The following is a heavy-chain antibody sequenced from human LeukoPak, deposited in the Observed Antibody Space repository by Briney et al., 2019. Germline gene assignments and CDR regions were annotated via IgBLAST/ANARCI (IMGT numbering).Heavy chain of an antibody. J-gene: IGHJ5*02. Sequence: SETLSLTCTVSGGSISSYYWSWIRQPAGKGLEWIGRIYTSGSTNYNPSLKSRVTMSVDTSKNQFSLKLSSVTAADTAVYYCASTPSAAARPLNWFDPWGQGTLVTVSS. V-gene: IGHV4-4*07. CDR3: ASTPSAAARPLNWFDP. CDR1: GGSISSYY. CDR2: IYTSGST. D-gene: IGHD6-13*01.